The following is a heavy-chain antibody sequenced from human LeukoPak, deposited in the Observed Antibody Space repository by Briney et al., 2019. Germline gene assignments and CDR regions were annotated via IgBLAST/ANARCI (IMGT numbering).Heavy chain of an antibody. J-gene: IGHJ5*02. V-gene: IGHV4-34*01. CDR1: GGSFSGYY. CDR2: INHSGST. Sequence: PSETLSLTCAVYGGSFSGYYWSWIRQPPGKGLEWIGEINHSGSTNYNPSLKSRVTISVDTSKNQFSLQLSSVTAADTAVYYCASDDSSGYYPWGQGTLVTVSS. D-gene: IGHD3-22*01. CDR3: ASDDSSGYYP.